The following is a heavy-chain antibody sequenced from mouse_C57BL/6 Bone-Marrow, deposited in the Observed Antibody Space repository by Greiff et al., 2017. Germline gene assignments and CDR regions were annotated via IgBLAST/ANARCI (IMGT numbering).Heavy chain of an antibody. CDR3: ARGTGAY. CDR2: ISSGSSTI. D-gene: IGHD3-3*01. V-gene: IGHV5-17*01. CDR1: GFTFSDYG. Sequence: EVKLVESGGGLVKPGGSLKLSCAASGFTFSDYGMHWVRQAPEKGLEWVAYISSGSSTIYYADTVKGLFTISRDNAKNTLFLQMTSLRSEDTAMDYCARGTGAYWGQGTLVTVSA. J-gene: IGHJ3*01.